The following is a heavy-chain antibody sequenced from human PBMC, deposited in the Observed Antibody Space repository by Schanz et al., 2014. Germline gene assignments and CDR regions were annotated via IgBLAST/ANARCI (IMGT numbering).Heavy chain of an antibody. CDR2: INPSGGST. CDR3: ARDGEAAAGCDY. CDR1: GYTFTTYY. D-gene: IGHD6-13*01. J-gene: IGHJ4*02. Sequence: QVQLVQSGAEVKKPGVSVKVSCKASGYTFTTYYIHWVRQAPGQGLEWMGIINPSGGSTSYAQKFQGRVTMTRDTSTSTVYMELSSLRSEDTAVYYCARDGEAAAGCDYWGQGTLVTASS. V-gene: IGHV1-46*03.